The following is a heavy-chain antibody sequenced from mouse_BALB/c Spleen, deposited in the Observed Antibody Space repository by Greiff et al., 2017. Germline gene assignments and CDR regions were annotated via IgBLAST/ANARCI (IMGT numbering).Heavy chain of an antibody. CDR2: IWGDGST. J-gene: IGHJ4*01. V-gene: IGHV2-6-7*01. Sequence: VQRVESGPGLVAPSQSLSITCTVSGFSLTGYGVNWVRQPPGKGLEWLGMIWGDGSTDYNSALKSRLSISKDNSKSQVFLKMNSLQTDDTARYYCARYYYGSSYYAMDYWGQGTSVTVSS. CDR3: ARYYYGSSYYAMDY. CDR1: GFSLTGYG. D-gene: IGHD1-1*01.